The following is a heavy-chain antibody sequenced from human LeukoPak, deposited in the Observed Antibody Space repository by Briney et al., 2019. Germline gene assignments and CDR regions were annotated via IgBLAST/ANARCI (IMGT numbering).Heavy chain of an antibody. J-gene: IGHJ6*02. Sequence: SETLSLTCTVSGGSISSYYWSWIRQPPGKGLEWIGYIYYSGSTNYNPSLKSRVTISVDTSKNQFSLKLSSVTAADTAVYYCARDSPDYGMDVWGQGTTVTVSS. CDR1: GGSISSYY. CDR2: IYYSGST. V-gene: IGHV4-59*12. CDR3: ARDSPDYGMDV.